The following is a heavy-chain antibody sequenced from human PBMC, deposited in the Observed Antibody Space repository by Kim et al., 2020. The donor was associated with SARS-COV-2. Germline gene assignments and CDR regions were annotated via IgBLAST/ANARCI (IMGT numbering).Heavy chain of an antibody. CDR1: GGSFSSYY. CDR3: AREFGVAILGNWFDP. V-gene: IGHV4-4*07. Sequence: SETLSLTCTVSGGSFSSYYWSWIRQPAGKGLEWIGRIYTSGSTNYNPSLKSRVTMSVDTSKNQFSLKLSSVTAADTAVYYCAREFGVAILGNWFDPWGQGTLVTVSS. D-gene: IGHD3-3*01. J-gene: IGHJ5*02. CDR2: IYTSGST.